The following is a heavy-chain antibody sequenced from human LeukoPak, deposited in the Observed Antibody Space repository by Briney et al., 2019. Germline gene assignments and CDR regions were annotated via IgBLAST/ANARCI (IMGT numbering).Heavy chain of an antibody. J-gene: IGHJ5*02. CDR1: GGSISSYY. V-gene: IGHV4-4*09. D-gene: IGHD3-10*01. CDR3: ARHGSVRSPLGP. Sequence: SETLSLTCTVSGGSISSYYWSWIRQPPGKGLEWIGYIYATGSTNYNPSLKSRVTISVDTPKNQFSLNLRSVTAADTAVYYCARHGSVRSPLGPWGQGTLVTVSS. CDR2: IYATGST.